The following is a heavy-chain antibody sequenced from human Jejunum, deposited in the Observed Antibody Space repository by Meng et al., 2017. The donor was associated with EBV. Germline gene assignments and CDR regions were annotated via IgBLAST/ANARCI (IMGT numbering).Heavy chain of an antibody. Sequence: EVQVVGSGGGLVKPGEVLRLSCAASGFTFTNSHMTWVRQAPGKGLEWVGRIKRTTDGGTTDYAAPVKGRFTISRDDSKNTLYLQMNSLKTEDTAVYYCTDVGGDMIWGQGILVTVSS. V-gene: IGHV3-15*01. CDR1: GFTFTNSH. D-gene: IGHD3-16*01. J-gene: IGHJ4*02. CDR3: TDVGGDMI. CDR2: IKRTTDGGTT.